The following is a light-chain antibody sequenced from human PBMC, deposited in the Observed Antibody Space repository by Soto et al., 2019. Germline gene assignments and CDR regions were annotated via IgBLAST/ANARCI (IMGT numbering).Light chain of an antibody. J-gene: IGLJ2*01. V-gene: IGLV2-14*01. CDR3: CSYRRCDILI. Sequence: QSALTQPASVSGSPGQSITISCTGTSSDIGKYDSVSWYQQHPGKVPKLIIFEVSNRPSGVSNRFSGSKSGNTASLTISGLQADDEADYYCCSYRRCDILIFGGGTKLTVL. CDR1: SSDIGKYDS. CDR2: EVS.